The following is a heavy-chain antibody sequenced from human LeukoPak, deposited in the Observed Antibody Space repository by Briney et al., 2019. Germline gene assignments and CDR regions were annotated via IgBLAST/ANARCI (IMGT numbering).Heavy chain of an antibody. Sequence: GGSLRLSCAASGFTFSSYWMSWVRQAPGKGLEWVANIKQDGSEKYYVDSVKGRFTISRDNAKNSLYLQMNSLRAEDTAVYYCARHPLTIFGVVTDHSMDVWGKGTTVTVSS. V-gene: IGHV3-7*01. CDR3: ARHPLTIFGVVTDHSMDV. J-gene: IGHJ6*03. CDR1: GFTFSSYW. D-gene: IGHD3-3*01. CDR2: IKQDGSEK.